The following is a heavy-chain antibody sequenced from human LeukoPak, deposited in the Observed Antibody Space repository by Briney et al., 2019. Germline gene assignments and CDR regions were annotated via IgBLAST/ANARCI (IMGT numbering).Heavy chain of an antibody. D-gene: IGHD1-20*01. CDR1: GFTFSNYM. J-gene: IGHJ4*02. V-gene: IGHV3-74*01. CDR3: LRDLNWSLDQ. Sequence: GGSLRLSCAASGFTFSNYMMLWVRQAPGKGLVWVSRIKSDGITITYADSVKGRFTISRDNAKNTLYLQMNSLRAEDTAVYYCLRDLNWSLDQWGQGTLVTVSS. CDR2: IKSDGITI.